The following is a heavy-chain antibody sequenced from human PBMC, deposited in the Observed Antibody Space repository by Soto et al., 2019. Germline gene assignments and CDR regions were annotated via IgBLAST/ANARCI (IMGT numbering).Heavy chain of an antibody. CDR1: GASISSSNW. CDR3: ARHYYYANHYYYAMDV. J-gene: IGHJ6*02. D-gene: IGHD3-22*01. V-gene: IGHV4-4*02. Sequence: QVQLQESGPELVRPSGTLSLTCAVSGASISSSNWWSWVRHPPGKGLEWIGDIYHDGSTNRNPSLKSRATISVDKSKNQFSLRLTSVTAADTAVYYCARHYYYANHYYYAMDVWGQGTTVTVSS. CDR2: IYHDGST.